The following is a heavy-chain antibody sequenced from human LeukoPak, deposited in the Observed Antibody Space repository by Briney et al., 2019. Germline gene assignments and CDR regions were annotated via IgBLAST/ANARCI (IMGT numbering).Heavy chain of an antibody. CDR1: DGSLSGHY. CDR2: INQSGGA. D-gene: IGHD2-8*01. Sequence: SETLSLTCDVSDGSLSGHYWSWIRQPPGKGLEWIGEINQSGGANYNPSLKSRVTISVDTSKNQFSLKLSSVTAADTAVYYCARGSMIGYCTNGVCYRNYYYMDVWGKGTTVTVSS. J-gene: IGHJ6*03. CDR3: ARGSMIGYCTNGVCYRNYYYMDV. V-gene: IGHV4-34*01.